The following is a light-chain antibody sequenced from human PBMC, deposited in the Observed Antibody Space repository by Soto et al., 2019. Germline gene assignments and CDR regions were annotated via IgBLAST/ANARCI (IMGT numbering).Light chain of an antibody. V-gene: IGKV3-20*01. Sequence: EIVLTQSPGTLSLSPGERATLSCRASQSVSRSYLAWYQQKPGKAPRLLIYGASRMATGIPDRFSGSESGTDFTLTISRLEPEDFAVYYCQQYGRSPWTFGQGTKVEIK. J-gene: IGKJ1*01. CDR2: GAS. CDR1: QSVSRSY. CDR3: QQYGRSPWT.